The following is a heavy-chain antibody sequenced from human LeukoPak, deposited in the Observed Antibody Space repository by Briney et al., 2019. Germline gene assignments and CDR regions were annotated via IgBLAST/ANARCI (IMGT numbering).Heavy chain of an antibody. CDR2: INPNSGGT. Sequence: ASVKVSCKASGYTLTGYYMHWVRQAPGQGLEWMGRINPNSGGTNYAQKFQGRVTMTRDTSISTAYMELSRLRSDDTAVYYCASESGFGELSEGSDYWGQGTLVTVSS. V-gene: IGHV1-2*06. CDR3: ASESGFGELSEGSDY. CDR1: GYTLTGYY. D-gene: IGHD3-10*01. J-gene: IGHJ4*02.